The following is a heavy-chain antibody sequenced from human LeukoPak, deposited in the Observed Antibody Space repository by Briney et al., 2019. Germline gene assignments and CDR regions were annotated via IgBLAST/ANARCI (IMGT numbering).Heavy chain of an antibody. D-gene: IGHD6-13*01. J-gene: IGHJ6*03. V-gene: IGHV1-18*01. CDR1: GYTFTNYG. Sequence: ASVKVSSTVSGYTFTNYGISWVRQAPGQGLEWMGWISAYNGNTNYAQKLQGRVTMTTDTSTSTAYMELRSLRSDDTAVYYCARGDRYSSSWYGDHYYMDVWGKGTTVSVSS. CDR3: ARGDRYSSSWYGDHYYMDV. CDR2: ISAYNGNT.